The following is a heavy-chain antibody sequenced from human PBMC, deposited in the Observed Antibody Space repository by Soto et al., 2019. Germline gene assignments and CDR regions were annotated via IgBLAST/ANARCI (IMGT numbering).Heavy chain of an antibody. Sequence: QVQLVESGGGVVQPGRSLRLSCAACGFTFSSYAMHWVRQAPGKGLEWVAVISYDGSNKYYADSVKGRFTISRDNSKNTLYLQMNSLRAEDTAVYYCARESWSDAFDIWGQGTMVTVSS. CDR2: ISYDGSNK. V-gene: IGHV3-30-3*01. D-gene: IGHD6-13*01. CDR3: ARESWSDAFDI. CDR1: GFTFSSYA. J-gene: IGHJ3*02.